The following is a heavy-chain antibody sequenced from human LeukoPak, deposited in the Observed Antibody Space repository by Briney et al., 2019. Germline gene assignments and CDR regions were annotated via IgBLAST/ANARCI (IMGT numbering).Heavy chain of an antibody. V-gene: IGHV3-11*06. CDR1: GFTFSDHY. CDR3: ARFIVAAGKNYFDY. D-gene: IGHD6-13*01. J-gene: IGHJ4*02. Sequence: GGSLRLSCAASGFTFSDHYMSWISQAPGKGLEWVSYTSSGTSYTNYADSVKGRFTISRDNAENSLYLQMNSLRAEDTAVYYCARFIVAAGKNYFDYWGQGTLVTVSS. CDR2: TSSGTSYT.